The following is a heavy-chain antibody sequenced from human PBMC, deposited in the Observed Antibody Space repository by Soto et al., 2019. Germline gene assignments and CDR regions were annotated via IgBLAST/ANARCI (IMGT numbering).Heavy chain of an antibody. CDR1: GGSTGSSSDY. CDR2: IYYSGST. Sequence: TSETLSLTCTVSGGSTGSSSDYWGWIRQPPGKGLEWIGSIYYSGSTYYNPSLKSRVTISVDTSKNQFSLKLSSVTAADTAVYYCATQEVGGSYVYTFDPWGQGTLVTVSS. D-gene: IGHD1-26*01. J-gene: IGHJ5*02. V-gene: IGHV4-39*01. CDR3: ATQEVGGSYVYTFDP.